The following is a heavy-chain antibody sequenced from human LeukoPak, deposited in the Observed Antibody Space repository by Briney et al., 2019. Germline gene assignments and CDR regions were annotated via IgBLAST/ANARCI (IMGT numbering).Heavy chain of an antibody. Sequence: GGSLRLSCAVSGITLSNYGMSWVRQAPGKGLEWVAGISGSGGSTNYADSVKGRLTISRDNLKNTLYLQMHSLRAEDTAVYFCATRGVVIRVILVGFHKEANYFDSWGQGALVTVSS. CDR2: ISGSGGST. J-gene: IGHJ4*02. CDR3: ATRGVVIRVILVGFHKEANYFDS. V-gene: IGHV3-23*01. CDR1: GITLSNYG. D-gene: IGHD3-22*01.